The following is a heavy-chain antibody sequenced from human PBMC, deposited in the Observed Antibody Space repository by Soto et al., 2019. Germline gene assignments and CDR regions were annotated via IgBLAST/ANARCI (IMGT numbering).Heavy chain of an antibody. D-gene: IGHD4-17*01. Sequence: PSETLSLTCTVSGDFISYYSWDWIRQSAGKGLEWIGRVYSTVTIFYNPSLKSRATMSVDTSKNQFSLKLTSVNAADTAVYYCARDDFGCNTRACEDWGQGTLVSVSS. V-gene: IGHV4-4*07. CDR1: GDFISYYS. CDR3: ARDDFGCNTRACED. CDR2: VYSTVTI. J-gene: IGHJ4*03.